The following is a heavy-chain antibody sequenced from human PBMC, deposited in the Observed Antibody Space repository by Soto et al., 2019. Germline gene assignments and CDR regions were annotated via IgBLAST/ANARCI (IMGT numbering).Heavy chain of an antibody. Sequence: GGSLRLSCAASGFTFSNAWMSWVRQAPGKWLEWVGRIKSKTDGGTTDCAAAVKGRFTISRDDSKNTLYLQMNSLKSEDTAVYYCTTDDPINKYWGQGXLVTVYS. CDR1: GFTFSNAW. CDR3: TTDDPINKY. V-gene: IGHV3-15*01. J-gene: IGHJ4*02. CDR2: IKSKTDGGTT.